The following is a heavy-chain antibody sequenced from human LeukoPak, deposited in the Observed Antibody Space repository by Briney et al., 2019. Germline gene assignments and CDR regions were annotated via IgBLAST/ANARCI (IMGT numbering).Heavy chain of an antibody. J-gene: IGHJ5*02. CDR3: ARGGRTTRPKRYNWFDP. CDR2: INHSGST. CDR1: GGSISSGSYY. D-gene: IGHD4-11*01. Sequence: SQTLSLTCTVSGGSISSGSYYWSWIRQPPGKGLEWIGEINHSGSTNYNPSLKSRVTISVDTSKNQFSLKLSSVTAADTAVYYCARGGRTTRPKRYNWFDPWGQGTLVTVSS. V-gene: IGHV4-39*07.